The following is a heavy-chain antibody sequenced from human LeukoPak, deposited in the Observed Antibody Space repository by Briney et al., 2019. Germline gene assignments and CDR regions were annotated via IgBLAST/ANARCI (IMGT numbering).Heavy chain of an antibody. CDR3: AKEHCSSTSCHEAFDI. Sequence: GGSLRLSCAASGFTFSSYGMHWVRQAPGKGLEWVAVISYDGSNKYYADSVKGRFTISRGNSKNTLYLQMNSLRAEDTAVYYCAKEHCSSTSCHEAFDIWGQGAMVTVSS. J-gene: IGHJ3*02. CDR2: ISYDGSNK. CDR1: GFTFSSYG. D-gene: IGHD2-2*01. V-gene: IGHV3-30*18.